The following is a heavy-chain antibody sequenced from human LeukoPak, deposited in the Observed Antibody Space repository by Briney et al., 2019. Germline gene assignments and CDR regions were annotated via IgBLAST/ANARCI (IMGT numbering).Heavy chain of an antibody. CDR3: ARQTTMVRGVNWFDP. CDR1: GGSISSGSYY. J-gene: IGHJ5*01. CDR2: IYTSGST. V-gene: IGHV4-61*02. D-gene: IGHD3-10*01. Sequence: SETLSLTCTVSGGSISSGSYYWSWIRQPAGKGLEWIGRIYTSGSTNYNPSLKSRVTISVDTSKNQFSLKLSSVTAADTAVYYCARQTTMVRGVNWFDPWGQRTLVTVSS.